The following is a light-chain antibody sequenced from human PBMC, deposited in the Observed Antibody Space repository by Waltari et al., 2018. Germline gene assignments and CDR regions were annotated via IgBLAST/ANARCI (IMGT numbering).Light chain of an antibody. J-gene: IGLJ2*01. CDR1: SSNIGSHN. Sequence: QSVLTQPPSASGTPGQRVTMSCSGSSSNIGSHNVKWYQKVPGTAPKLLIYSTNQQPSGVPDRFAGSKSGTSASLAISGLQSEDEAEYYCAAWDDSLNGLFGGGTKLTVL. V-gene: IGLV1-44*01. CDR2: STN. CDR3: AAWDDSLNGL.